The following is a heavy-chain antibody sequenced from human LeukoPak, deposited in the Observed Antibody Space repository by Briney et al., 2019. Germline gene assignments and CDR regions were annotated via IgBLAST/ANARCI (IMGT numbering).Heavy chain of an antibody. CDR2: IFGSGSNT. Sequence: GGSLRLSCAASGFTFSSYAMSWVRQSPGKGLEWVSAIFGSGSNTFYADSVKGRFTISRDNSKNTLYLQMNSLRAEDTAVYYCAKEKAGPFDYWGQGTLVTVSS. D-gene: IGHD6-13*01. V-gene: IGHV3-23*01. CDR3: AKEKAGPFDY. CDR1: GFTFSSYA. J-gene: IGHJ4*02.